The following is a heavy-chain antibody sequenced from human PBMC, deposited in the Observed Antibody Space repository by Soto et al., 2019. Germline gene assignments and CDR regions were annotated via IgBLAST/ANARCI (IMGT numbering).Heavy chain of an antibody. J-gene: IGHJ5*02. CDR1: GFTFSTHS. CDR3: ARDRWTDYGDYAAWFDP. CDR2: ISWSGITI. Sequence: VQLVESGGGLAQPGGSLRLSCAASGFTFSTHSMNWVRQAPGKGLEWVSYISWSGITIYYADSVKGRFTISRDNVKNSLYLQMNNLRAEDTAVYYCARDRWTDYGDYAAWFDPWGQGTLVTVSS. V-gene: IGHV3-48*01. D-gene: IGHD4-17*01.